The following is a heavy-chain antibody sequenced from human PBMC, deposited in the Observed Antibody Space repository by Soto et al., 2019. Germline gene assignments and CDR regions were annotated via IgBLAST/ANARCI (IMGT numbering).Heavy chain of an antibody. CDR2: IKSKTDGGTT. J-gene: IGHJ4*02. CDR3: TTDEYSGYDSTFDY. CDR1: GFTFSNAW. Sequence: GESLKISCAASGFTFSNAWMSWVRQAPGKGLEWVGRIKSKTDGGTTDYAAPVKGRFTISRDDSKNTLYLQMNSLKTEDTAVYYCTTDEYSGYDSTFDYWGQGTLVTVSS. D-gene: IGHD5-12*01. V-gene: IGHV3-15*01.